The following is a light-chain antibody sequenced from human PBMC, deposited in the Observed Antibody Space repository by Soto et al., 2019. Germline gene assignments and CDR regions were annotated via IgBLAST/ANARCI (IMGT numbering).Light chain of an antibody. CDR3: QSYDSSLSGAV. J-gene: IGLJ7*01. CDR2: GNS. V-gene: IGLV1-40*01. CDR1: SSNIGAGYD. Sequence: QAVVTQPPSVSGAPGQRVTISCTGSSSNIGAGYDVHWYQQLPGTAPKLLIYGNSNRPSGVPDRFSDSKSGTSASLAITGLQAEDEADYYCQSYDSSLSGAVFGGGTQLTV.